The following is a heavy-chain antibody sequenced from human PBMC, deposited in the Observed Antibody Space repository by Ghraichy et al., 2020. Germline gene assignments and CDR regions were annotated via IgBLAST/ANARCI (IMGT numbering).Heavy chain of an antibody. V-gene: IGHV4-30-2*01. CDR1: GGSISSGGYS. CDR2: IYHSGST. J-gene: IGHJ4*02. D-gene: IGHD3-22*01. CDR3: ARVRYYYDSSGYFDY. Sequence: SETLSLTCAVSGGSISSGGYSWSWIRQPPGKGLEWIGYIYHSGSTYYNPSLKSRVTISVDRSKNQFSLKLSSVTAADTAVYYCARVRYYYDSSGYFDYWGQGTLGTVS.